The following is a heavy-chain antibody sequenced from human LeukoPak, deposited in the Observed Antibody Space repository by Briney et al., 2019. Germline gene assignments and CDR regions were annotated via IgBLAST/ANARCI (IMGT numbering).Heavy chain of an antibody. CDR2: IIPILGIA. CDR1: GGTFSSYA. J-gene: IGHJ5*02. Sequence: SVKVSCKASGGTFSSYAISWVQQAPGQGLEWMGRIIPILGIANYAQKFQGRVTITADKSTSTAYMELSSLRSEDTAVYYCARDSSPHFWSGYLNWFDPWGQGTLVTVSS. V-gene: IGHV1-69*04. CDR3: ARDSSPHFWSGYLNWFDP. D-gene: IGHD3-3*02.